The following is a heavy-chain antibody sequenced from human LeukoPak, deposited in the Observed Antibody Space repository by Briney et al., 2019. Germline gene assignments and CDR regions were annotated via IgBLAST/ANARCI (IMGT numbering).Heavy chain of an antibody. D-gene: IGHD2-15*01. Sequence: GGSLRLSCAASGFTFSNYSMNWVRQAPGKGLEWVSSISSSSYSYIYYAASVKGRFTISRDNAKTSLYLQMNSLRAEDTAVYYCARDQGYYTGGSWYSDRGVDAFDIWGQGTMVTVSS. CDR3: ARDQGYYTGGSWYSDRGVDAFDI. CDR1: GFTFSNYS. CDR2: ISSSSYSYI. V-gene: IGHV3-21*01. J-gene: IGHJ3*02.